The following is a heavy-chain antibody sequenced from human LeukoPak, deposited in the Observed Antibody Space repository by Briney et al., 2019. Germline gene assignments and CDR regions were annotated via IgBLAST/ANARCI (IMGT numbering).Heavy chain of an antibody. Sequence: GGSLRLSCAASGFTFSNYGMHWVRQAPGKGLEWVAVIWYDGSNKYYADSVKGRFTISRDNSKNTLYLQMNSLRAEDTAVYYCARGDYYESSGYSQYFQHWGQGTLVTVSS. D-gene: IGHD3-22*01. CDR3: ARGDYYESSGYSQYFQH. CDR2: IWYDGSNK. CDR1: GFTFSNYG. V-gene: IGHV3-33*01. J-gene: IGHJ1*01.